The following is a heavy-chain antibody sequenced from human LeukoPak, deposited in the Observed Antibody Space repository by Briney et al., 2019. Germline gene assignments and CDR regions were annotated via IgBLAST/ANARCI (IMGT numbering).Heavy chain of an antibody. CDR1: AFAFSSNW. Sequence: QPGGSLRLSCVASAFAFSSNWMSWVRQAPGKGLEWVASIKEDGSETYCVDSVKGRFTISRDNAKNSLYLQMNSLRAEDTAVYYCARDLHPRYYLPDYWGQGTLVTVSS. CDR3: ARDLHPRYYLPDY. J-gene: IGHJ4*02. D-gene: IGHD1-26*01. V-gene: IGHV3-7*04. CDR2: IKEDGSET.